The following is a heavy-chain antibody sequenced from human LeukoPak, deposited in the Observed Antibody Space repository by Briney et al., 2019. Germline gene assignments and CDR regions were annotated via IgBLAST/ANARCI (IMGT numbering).Heavy chain of an antibody. CDR3: ARGYCSSTSCYTGDG. CDR1: GYTFTGYY. V-gene: IGHV1-2*02. Sequence: ASVKVSCKASGYTFTGYYMHWVRQAPGQGLEWMGWINPNSGGTNYAQKFQGRVTMTRDRSISTAYMELSRLRSDDTAVYYCARGYCSSTSCYTGDGWGQGTLVTVSS. D-gene: IGHD2-2*02. CDR2: INPNSGGT. J-gene: IGHJ4*02.